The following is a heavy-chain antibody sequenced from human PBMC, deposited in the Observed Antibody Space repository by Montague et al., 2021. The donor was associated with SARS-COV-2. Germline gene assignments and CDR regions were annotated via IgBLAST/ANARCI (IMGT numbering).Heavy chain of an antibody. V-gene: IGHV4-39*01. CDR1: GGSISSSSYY. CDR3: ASFPTSYYYDSKAAPATPDAFDI. CDR2: IYYSGST. Sequence: SETLSLTCTVSGGSISSSSYYWGWIRQPPGKGLEWIGSIYYSGSTYYNPSHKSRVTIFVDTSKNQFSLKLSSVTAADTAVYYCASFPTSYYYDSKAAPATPDAFDIWGQGTMVTVSS. D-gene: IGHD3-22*01. J-gene: IGHJ3*02.